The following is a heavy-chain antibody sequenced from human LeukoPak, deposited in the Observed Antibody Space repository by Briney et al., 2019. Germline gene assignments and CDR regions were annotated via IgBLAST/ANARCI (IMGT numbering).Heavy chain of an antibody. CDR1: GCTFSRYW. V-gene: IGHV3-74*01. J-gene: IGHJ4*02. CDR3: AIPSRPITK. Sequence: GGSLRLSCAASGCTFSRYWMHWDRQAAGKGLVWVSRINSDGSSTSYADSVKGRFTISRDNAKNTLYLQMNSLRAEDTAVYYCAIPSRPITKWGQGTLVTVSS. CDR2: INSDGSST. D-gene: IGHD3-3*01.